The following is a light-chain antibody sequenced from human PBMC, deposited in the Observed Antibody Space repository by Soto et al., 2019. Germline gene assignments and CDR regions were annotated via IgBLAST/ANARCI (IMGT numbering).Light chain of an antibody. J-gene: IGKJ5*01. CDR3: QQSFTAPIT. Sequence: DIQMTQSPSSLSASVGDRVTVTCRTSQSISNHLNWYQQKPGEAPKLLIYGSSSLHYGVPSRFSGGGSGSAFTLTISSLQPEDSATYYCQQSFTAPITFGQGTRLEIK. CDR1: QSISNH. V-gene: IGKV1-39*01. CDR2: GSS.